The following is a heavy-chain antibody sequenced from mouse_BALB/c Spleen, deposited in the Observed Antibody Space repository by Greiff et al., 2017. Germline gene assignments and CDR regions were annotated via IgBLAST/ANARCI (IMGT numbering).Heavy chain of an antibody. J-gene: IGHJ4*01. CDR1: GYAFSSYW. Sequence: QVHVKQSGAELVRPGSSVKISCKASGYAFSSYWMNWVKQRPGQGLEWIGYINPSTGYTEYNQKFKSKATLTVDKSSSTAYMQLSSLTSEDSAVYYCARGYGSSYGYAMDYWGQGTSVTVSS. CDR2: INPSTGYT. V-gene: IGHV1-4*01. CDR3: ARGYGSSYGYAMDY. D-gene: IGHD1-1*01.